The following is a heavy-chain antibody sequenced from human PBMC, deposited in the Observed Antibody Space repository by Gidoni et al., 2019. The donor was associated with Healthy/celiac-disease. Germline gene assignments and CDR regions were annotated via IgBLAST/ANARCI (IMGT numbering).Heavy chain of an antibody. V-gene: IGHV1-2*02. D-gene: IGHD2-2*01. Sequence: NYAQKFQGRVTMTRDTSISTAYMELSRLRSDDTAVYYCARGEEDIVVVPAAIVDYWGQGTLVTVSS. CDR3: ARGEEDIVVVPAAIVDY. J-gene: IGHJ4*02.